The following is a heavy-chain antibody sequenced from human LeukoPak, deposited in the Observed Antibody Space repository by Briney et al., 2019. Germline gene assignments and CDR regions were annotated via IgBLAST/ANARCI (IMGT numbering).Heavy chain of an antibody. CDR1: GFTFSSYA. J-gene: IGHJ4*02. Sequence: GGSLTLSCAASGFTFSSYAMHWVRQAPGQGLEWVAVISYDGSNKYYADSVKGRFTISRDNSKNTLYLQMNSLRAGDPAVYYCARGGGYCSSTSCYPRLFDYWGQGTLVTVSS. V-gene: IGHV3-30*04. CDR3: ARGGGYCSSTSCYPRLFDY. D-gene: IGHD2-2*01. CDR2: ISYDGSNK.